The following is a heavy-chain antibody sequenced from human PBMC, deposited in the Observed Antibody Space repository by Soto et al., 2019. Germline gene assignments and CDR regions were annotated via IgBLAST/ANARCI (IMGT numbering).Heavy chain of an antibody. V-gene: IGHV1-18*01. Sequence: QVQLVQSGAEVKKPGASVKVSCKASGYTFTSYGISWVRQAPGQGLEWMGWISAYNGNTNYAQKLQGRVTMTTDTSTSTAYMELRSLRSDETAVYYCARDLRGYCSGGSCYSGHAFDIWGQGTMVTVSS. D-gene: IGHD2-15*01. CDR1: GYTFTSYG. CDR3: ARDLRGYCSGGSCYSGHAFDI. J-gene: IGHJ3*02. CDR2: ISAYNGNT.